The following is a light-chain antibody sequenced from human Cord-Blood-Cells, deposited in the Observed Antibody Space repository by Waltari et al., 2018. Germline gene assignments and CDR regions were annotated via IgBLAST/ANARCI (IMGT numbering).Light chain of an antibody. CDR1: QSLLHSNGYNY. Sequence: DIVMTQSPLSLPVTPGEPASISCRSSQSLLHSNGYNYLDWYLQKPGQSTQLLIYSGSNRASGVPDRFSGSGSGTDFTLKISRVEAEDVGVYYCMQALQTHTFGQGTKLEIK. J-gene: IGKJ2*01. CDR2: SGS. CDR3: MQALQTHT. V-gene: IGKV2-28*01.